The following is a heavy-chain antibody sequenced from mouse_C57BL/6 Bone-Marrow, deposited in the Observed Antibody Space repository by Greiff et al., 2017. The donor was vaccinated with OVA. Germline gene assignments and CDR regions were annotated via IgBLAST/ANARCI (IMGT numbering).Heavy chain of an antibody. CDR2: INPGSGGT. Sequence: VQLQQSGAELVRPGTSVKVSCKASGYAFTNYLIEWVKQRPGQGLEWIGVINPGSGGTNYNEKFKGKATLTADKSSSTAYMQLSSLTSEDSAVYFCAIYEYGIYYAMDYWGQGTSVTVSS. J-gene: IGHJ4*01. D-gene: IGHD2-4*01. CDR3: AIYEYGIYYAMDY. V-gene: IGHV1-54*01. CDR1: GYAFTNYL.